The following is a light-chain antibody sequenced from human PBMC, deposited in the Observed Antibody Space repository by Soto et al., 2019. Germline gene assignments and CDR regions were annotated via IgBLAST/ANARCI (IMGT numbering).Light chain of an antibody. CDR2: VGTGGIVG. CDR1: SGYSNYK. J-gene: IGLJ1*01. CDR3: GADHGSGSNVGYV. V-gene: IGLV9-49*01. Sequence: QSVLTQPPSASASLGASVTLTCTLTSGYSNYKVDWYQQRPGKGPRFGMRVGTGGIVGSKGDGIPDRFSVLGSGLNRYLTIKNIQEEDESDYHCGADHGSGSNVGYVFGTGTKLTVL.